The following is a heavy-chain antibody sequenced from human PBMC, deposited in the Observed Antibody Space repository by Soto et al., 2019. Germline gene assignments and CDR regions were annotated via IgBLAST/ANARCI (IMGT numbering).Heavy chain of an antibody. CDR1: GFTFSSYG. CDR3: ARGSGSYKSYYYYGMDV. Sequence: QVQLVESGGGVVQPGRSLRLSCAASGFTFSSYGMHWVRQAPGKGLEWVAVIWYDGSNKYYADSVKGRFTISRDNSKNTLYLQMNSLRAEDTAVYYCARGSGSYKSYYYYGMDVWGQGTTVTVSS. V-gene: IGHV3-33*01. CDR2: IWYDGSNK. D-gene: IGHD3-10*01. J-gene: IGHJ6*02.